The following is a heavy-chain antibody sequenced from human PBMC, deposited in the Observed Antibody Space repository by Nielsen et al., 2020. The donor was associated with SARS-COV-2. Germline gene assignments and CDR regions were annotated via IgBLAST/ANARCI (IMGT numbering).Heavy chain of an antibody. V-gene: IGHV3-33*01. Sequence: GGSLRLSCRASGLIFGTYGMHWVRQAPGKGLEWVAGIWYDGSNENYAESVKGRFTISRDNSKNTLFLQMDSLTADDTAVYFCARVITDGNYYYYYGMDVWGQGTTVTVSS. D-gene: IGHD3-10*01. CDR2: IWYDGSNE. CDR1: GLIFGTYG. CDR3: ARVITDGNYYYYYGMDV. J-gene: IGHJ6*02.